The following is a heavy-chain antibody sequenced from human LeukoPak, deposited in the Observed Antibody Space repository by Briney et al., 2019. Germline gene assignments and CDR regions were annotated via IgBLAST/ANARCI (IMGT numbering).Heavy chain of an antibody. V-gene: IGHV3-11*01. CDR3: ARDLPYCSSTSCYSL. Sequence: GGSLRLSCAASGFTFSDYYMSWIRQAPGKGLEWVSYISSSGSTIYYADSVKGRFTISRDNAKNSLYLQMNSLRAEDTAVYYCARDLPYCSSTSCYSLWGRGTMVTVSS. D-gene: IGHD2-2*01. CDR2: ISSSGSTI. J-gene: IGHJ3*01. CDR1: GFTFSDYY.